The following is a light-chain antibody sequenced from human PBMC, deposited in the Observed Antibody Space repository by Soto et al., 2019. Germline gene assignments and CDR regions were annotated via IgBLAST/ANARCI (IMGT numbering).Light chain of an antibody. CDR2: STD. CDR3: AAWDDSLNGFYV. Sequence: QSALTQPPSASGTPGQRVTISCSGTSSNIGSNTINWYQQLPRTAPKLLIYSTDQRPSGVPDRFSGSKSGTSASLAISGLQSEDEADYFCAAWDDSLNGFYVFGTGTKLTVL. CDR1: SSNIGSNT. V-gene: IGLV1-44*01. J-gene: IGLJ1*01.